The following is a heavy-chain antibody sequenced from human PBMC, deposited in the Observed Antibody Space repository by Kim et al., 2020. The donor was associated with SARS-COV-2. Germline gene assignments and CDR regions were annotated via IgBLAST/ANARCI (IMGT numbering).Heavy chain of an antibody. J-gene: IGHJ6*02. CDR2: ISYDGSNK. D-gene: IGHD3-9*01. CDR3: AKDSYGVDILTGYYPKQFDYYCYSGMDV. V-gene: IGHV3-30*18. Sequence: GGSLRLSCAASGFTFSSYGMHWVRQAPGKGLEWVAVISYDGSNKYYADSVKGRFTISRDNSKNTLYLQMNSLRAEDTAVYYCAKDSYGVDILTGYYPKQFDYYCYSGMDVWGQGTTVTVSS. CDR1: GFTFSSYG.